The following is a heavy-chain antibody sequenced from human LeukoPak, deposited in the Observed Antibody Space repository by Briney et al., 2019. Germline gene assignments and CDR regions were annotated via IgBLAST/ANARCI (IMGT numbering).Heavy chain of an antibody. CDR2: IWYDGSNK. V-gene: IGHV3-30*02. CDR1: GFTFSFYG. J-gene: IGHJ2*01. CDR3: AKDHCSGFPGCYYFDF. Sequence: GGSLRLSCSATGFTFSFYGLHWVRQTPGKGLEWVAYIWYDGSNKFYADSVKGRFVISRDNSNNTVYLEMDSVRVEDTATYYCAKDHCSGFPGCYYFDFWGRGTLVTVSS. D-gene: IGHD2-15*01.